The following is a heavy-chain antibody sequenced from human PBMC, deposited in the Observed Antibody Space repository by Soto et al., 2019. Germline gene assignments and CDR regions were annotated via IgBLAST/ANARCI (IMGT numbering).Heavy chain of an antibody. CDR2: ISGSGGST. D-gene: IGHD6-13*01. CDR3: ARTRGGQQLVPRYFDY. Sequence: EVQLLESGGGLVQPGGSLRLSCAASGFTFSSYAMSWVRQAPGKGLEWVSAISGSGGSTYYADSVKGRFTISRDNSKNTLYLQMNSLRAEDTAVYYCARTRGGQQLVPRYFDYWGQGTLVTVSS. J-gene: IGHJ4*02. CDR1: GFTFSSYA. V-gene: IGHV3-23*01.